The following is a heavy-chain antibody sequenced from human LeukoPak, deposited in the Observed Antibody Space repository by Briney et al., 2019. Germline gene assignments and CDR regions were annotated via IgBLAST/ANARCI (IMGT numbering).Heavy chain of an antibody. CDR3: ARHYDMRYGMDV. CDR2: ISYSGST. D-gene: IGHD3-9*01. CDR1: GGSISRSSYY. V-gene: IGHV4-39*01. Sequence: SETLSLTCTVSGGSISRSSYYWGWSRQPPGKGLGWIGSISYSGSTYYNPSLKSRVTISVDTSKKQVSLKVTSVTAADTAVYYCARHYDMRYGMDVWGQGTTVTVSS. J-gene: IGHJ6*02.